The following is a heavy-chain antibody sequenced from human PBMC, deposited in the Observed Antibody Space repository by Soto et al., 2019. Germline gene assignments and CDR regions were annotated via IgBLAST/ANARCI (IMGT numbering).Heavy chain of an antibody. CDR2: INHSGST. J-gene: IGHJ6*02. Sequence: PSETLSLTCTVSGGSISSGGYYWSWIRQPPGKGLEWIGEINHSGSTNYNPSLKSRVTISVDTSKNTLYLQMNSLRAEDTAVYYCAKDYAHYYGMDVWGQGTTVTVSS. CDR1: GGSISSGGYY. CDR3: AKDYAHYYGMDV. D-gene: IGHD3-16*01. V-gene: IGHV4-39*07.